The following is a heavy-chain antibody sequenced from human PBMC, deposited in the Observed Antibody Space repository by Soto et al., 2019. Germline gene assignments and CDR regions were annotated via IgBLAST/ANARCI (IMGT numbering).Heavy chain of an antibody. CDR1: GFTFNTYA. Sequence: EVQLLESGGGLVQPGGSLRLSCAASGFTFNTYAMSWVRQAPGKGLEWVSAISGTGGSTYYADSVKGRFTISRDNSKNTLYLQMNSLRAEDTAVYYCAKDKVMYSSSWYYFDYWGQGTLVTVSS. CDR3: AKDKVMYSSSWYYFDY. D-gene: IGHD6-13*01. V-gene: IGHV3-23*01. CDR2: ISGTGGST. J-gene: IGHJ4*02.